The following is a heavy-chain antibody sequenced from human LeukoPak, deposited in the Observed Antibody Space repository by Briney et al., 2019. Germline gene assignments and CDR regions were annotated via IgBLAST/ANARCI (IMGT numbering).Heavy chain of an antibody. CDR1: AFTSSSYG. V-gene: IGHV3-30*02. J-gene: IGHJ4*02. CDR2: IRYDGSNK. Sequence: GGSLRLSCAASAFTSSSYGMHWVRQAPGKGLEWVAFIRYDGSNKYYADSVKGRFTISRDNSKNTLYLQMNSLRAEDTAVYYCARGDLFDYWGQGTLVTVSS. CDR3: ARGDLFDY. D-gene: IGHD7-27*01.